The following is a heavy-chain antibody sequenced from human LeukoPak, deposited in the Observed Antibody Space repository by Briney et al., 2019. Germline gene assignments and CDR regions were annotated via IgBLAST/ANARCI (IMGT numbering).Heavy chain of an antibody. J-gene: IGHJ4*02. V-gene: IGHV4-59*12. CDR1: GDSISSYY. CDR3: ATSPYSSSWYYFDY. CDR2: IYYTGST. D-gene: IGHD6-13*01. Sequence: PSETLSLTCTVSGDSISSYYWSWIRQPPGKGLEWIGYIYYTGSTNYNPSLKSRVTMSVDTSKNQFSLKLNSVTDADTAAYYCATSPYSSSWYYFDYWGQGTLVTVSS.